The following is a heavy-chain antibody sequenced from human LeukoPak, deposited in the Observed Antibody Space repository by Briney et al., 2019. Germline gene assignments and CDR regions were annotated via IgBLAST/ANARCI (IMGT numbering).Heavy chain of an antibody. CDR2: INPNSGGT. CDR1: GYTFTGYY. Sequence: ASVKVSCKASGYTFTGYYMHWVRQAPGQGLEWMGWINPNSGGTNYAQKFQGRVTMTRDTSISTAYMELSRLRSDDTAVYYCARGLKEYSSSQRLDYWGQGTLVTVSS. J-gene: IGHJ4*02. D-gene: IGHD6-6*01. V-gene: IGHV1-2*02. CDR3: ARGLKEYSSSQRLDY.